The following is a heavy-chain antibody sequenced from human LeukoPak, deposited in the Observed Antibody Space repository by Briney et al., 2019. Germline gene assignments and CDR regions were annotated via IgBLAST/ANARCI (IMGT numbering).Heavy chain of an antibody. D-gene: IGHD1-26*01. V-gene: IGHV3-30*02. Sequence: PGGSLRLSCAASGFTFNNYGMHWVRQAPGKGLEWVAFIRYNGNNQYYADSVKGRFTISRDNAKNSLYLQMNSLGPEDTAVYYCARDPYSGNYGNYYYYYMDVWGKGTTVTISS. CDR2: IRYNGNNQ. J-gene: IGHJ6*03. CDR1: GFTFNNYG. CDR3: ARDPYSGNYGNYYYYYMDV.